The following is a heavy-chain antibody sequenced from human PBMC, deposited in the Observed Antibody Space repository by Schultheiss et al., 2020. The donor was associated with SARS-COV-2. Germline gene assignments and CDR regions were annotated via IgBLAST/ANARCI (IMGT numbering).Heavy chain of an antibody. V-gene: IGHV4-59*01. Sequence: SGTLSLTCSVSGDSIGTYYWNWVRQSPGKGLEWIGYIYYSGSTNYNPSVKSRVTMSVDKSKNQFSLKLSSVTAADTAVYYCARGRDPYYTYGMAVWGQGTTVTVSS. CDR2: IYYSGST. CDR3: ARGRDPYYTYGMAV. D-gene: IGHD5-24*01. CDR1: GDSIGTYY. J-gene: IGHJ6*02.